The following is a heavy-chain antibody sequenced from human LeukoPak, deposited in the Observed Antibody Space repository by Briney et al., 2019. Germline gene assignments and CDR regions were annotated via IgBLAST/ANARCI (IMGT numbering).Heavy chain of an antibody. CDR2: MNPNSGNT. Sequence: ASVRVSCKTSGYTFTNYDINWVRQATGQGLEWMGWMNPNSGNTGYAQKFQGRVTMTRNTSISTAYMELSSLRSEDTAVYYCARPHCSSTDCHPPERFDPWAREPWSPSPQ. CDR3: ARPHCSSTDCHPPERFDP. D-gene: IGHD2-2*01. CDR1: GYTFTNYD. V-gene: IGHV1-8*01. J-gene: IGHJ5*02.